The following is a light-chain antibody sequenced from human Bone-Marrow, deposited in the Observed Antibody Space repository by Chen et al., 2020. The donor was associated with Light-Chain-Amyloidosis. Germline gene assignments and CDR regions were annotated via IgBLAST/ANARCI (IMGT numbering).Light chain of an antibody. CDR2: WAS. Sequence: DIVMTQSPDSLFASLCESATINCKSSQSVLYSSNNKNYLAWYQQKPGQPPKLLIYWASTRESGVPDRFSGSGSATDFTLTISSLQAEDASVYYCQQYYNAPITFGQGTRLEIK. J-gene: IGKJ5*01. V-gene: IGKV4-1*01. CDR1: QSVLYSSNNKNY. CDR3: QQYYNAPIT.